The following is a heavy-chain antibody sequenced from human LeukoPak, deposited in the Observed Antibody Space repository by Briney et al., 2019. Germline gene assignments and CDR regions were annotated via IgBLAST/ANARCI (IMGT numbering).Heavy chain of an antibody. CDR1: GFTFSSYS. CDR3: ARGGEAARGAFDI. V-gene: IGHV3-21*01. Sequence: GGSLRLSCAASGFTFSSYSMNWVRQAPGKGLEWVSSISSSSSYIYYADSVKGRFTISRDNAKNSLYLQMNSLRAEDTAVYYRARGGEAARGAFDIWGQGTMVTVSS. J-gene: IGHJ3*02. D-gene: IGHD6-6*01. CDR2: ISSSSSYI.